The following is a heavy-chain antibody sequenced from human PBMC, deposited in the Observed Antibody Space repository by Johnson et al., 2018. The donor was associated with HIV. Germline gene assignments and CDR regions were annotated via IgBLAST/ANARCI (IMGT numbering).Heavy chain of an antibody. Sequence: EVQLVESGGGVVQPGRSLRLSCAASGFTFSTYGMHWVRQAPGKGLEWVSGISWNSGSIGYADSVKGRFSISRDNPNNSLYLQMNTLRAEDTALYYCARGGPYSSGWSGAGAFDIWGQGTMVTVSS. CDR1: GFTFSTYG. CDR3: ARGGPYSSGWSGAGAFDI. V-gene: IGHV3-9*01. D-gene: IGHD6-19*01. J-gene: IGHJ3*02. CDR2: ISWNSGSI.